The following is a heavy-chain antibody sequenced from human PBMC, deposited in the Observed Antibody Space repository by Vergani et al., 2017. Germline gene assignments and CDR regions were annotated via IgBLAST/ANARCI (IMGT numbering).Heavy chain of an antibody. D-gene: IGHD3-16*02. CDR2: INAGNGNT. V-gene: IGHV1-3*01. CDR1: GDTFTTYA. Sequence: QVQLVQSGAEVKKPGASVKVSCKASGDTFTTYAMHWVRQAPGQRLEWMGWINAGNGNTKYSQKFQGRVTITRDTSASTAYMELSSLRSEDTAVYYCAREGSYDYVWGSYRLRGGYYFDYWGQGTLVTVSS. J-gene: IGHJ4*02. CDR3: AREGSYDYVWGSYRLRGGYYFDY.